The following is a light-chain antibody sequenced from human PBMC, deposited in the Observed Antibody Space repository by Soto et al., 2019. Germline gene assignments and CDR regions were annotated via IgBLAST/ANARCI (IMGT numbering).Light chain of an antibody. V-gene: IGLV1-40*01. CDR1: TYNIGDGYV. J-gene: IGLJ2*01. CDR3: QTHDRSLNGLI. CDR2: GTN. Sequence: QTVVTQPPSVSGDPGQRVIIDCTGTTYNIGDGYVVHWYQQLPGTAPKPLIYGTNNRPSGVPDRFSGSKSGTLASLAITGLQAEDEGDYYCQTHDRSLNGLIFGGGTKLTAL.